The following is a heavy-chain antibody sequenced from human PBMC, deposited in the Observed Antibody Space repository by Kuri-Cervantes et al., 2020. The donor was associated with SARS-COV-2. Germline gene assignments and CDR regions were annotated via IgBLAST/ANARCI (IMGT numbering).Heavy chain of an antibody. V-gene: IGHV3-30*18. J-gene: IGHJ4*02. Sequence: GESLKISCAASGFTFSSYGMHWVRQAPGKGLEWVAVISYDGSNKYYADSVKGRFTISRDNSKNTLYLQMNSLRAEDTAAYYCAKDYSIRLYGSRWYVDYWGQGTLVTVSS. CDR2: ISYDGSNK. D-gene: IGHD6-13*01. CDR1: GFTFSSYG. CDR3: AKDYSIRLYGSRWYVDY.